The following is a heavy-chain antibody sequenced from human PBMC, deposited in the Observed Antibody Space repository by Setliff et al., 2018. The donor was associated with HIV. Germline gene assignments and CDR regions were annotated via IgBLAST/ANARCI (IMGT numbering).Heavy chain of an antibody. CDR2: IAYSGTTMYF. CDR3: ARGPPFAY. CDR1: GGSFIGSSFQ. Sequence: ASETLSLTCNVSGGSFIGSSFQSTWIRQAPGKGLEWIGDIAYSGTTMYFNYNPSLESRLSLPEDTSRHQFSLKSTSVTADDTGIYYCARGPPFAYWGQGLLVTVSS. V-gene: IGHV4-39*07. J-gene: IGHJ4*02.